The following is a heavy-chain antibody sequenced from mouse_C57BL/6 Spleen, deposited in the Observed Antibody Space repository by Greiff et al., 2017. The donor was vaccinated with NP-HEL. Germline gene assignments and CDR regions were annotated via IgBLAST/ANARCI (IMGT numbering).Heavy chain of an antibody. J-gene: IGHJ4*01. CDR3: ARWPQGGYGSSFYAMDY. D-gene: IGHD1-1*01. CDR2: IDPNSGGT. Sequence: QVQLQQPGAELVKPGASVKLSCKASGYTFTSYWMHWVKQRPGRGLEWIGRIDPNSGGTKYNEKFKSKATLTVDKPSSTAYMQLSSLTSEDSAVYYCARWPQGGYGSSFYAMDYWGQGTSVTVSS. V-gene: IGHV1-72*01. CDR1: GYTFTSYW.